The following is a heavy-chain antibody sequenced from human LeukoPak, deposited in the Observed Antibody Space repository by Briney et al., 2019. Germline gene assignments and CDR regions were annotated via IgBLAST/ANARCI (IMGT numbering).Heavy chain of an antibody. CDR2: MSYSGST. CDR3: ARGLRSDY. V-gene: IGHV4-59*12. J-gene: IGHJ4*02. Sequence: PSETLSLTCTVSGGSISSYYWSWIRQPPGKGLEWIGYMSYSGSTNYNPSLKSRVTISVDTSKNQFSLKLSSVTAADTAVYYCARGLRSDYWGQGTLVTVSS. CDR1: GGSISSYY.